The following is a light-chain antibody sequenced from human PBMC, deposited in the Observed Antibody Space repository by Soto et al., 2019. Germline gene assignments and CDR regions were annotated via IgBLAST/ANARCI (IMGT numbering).Light chain of an antibody. CDR3: QHYNSYAEA. CDR2: RAS. V-gene: IGKV1-5*03. J-gene: IGKJ1*01. CDR1: QTISSW. Sequence: IQMNQSPATLSGYIGDRVTITCRASQTISSWLAWYQQKPGKAPKLLIYRASTLKSGVPSRFSGSGSGTEFTLTISSLQPDDFATYYCQHYNSYAEAFGQGTKVDIK.